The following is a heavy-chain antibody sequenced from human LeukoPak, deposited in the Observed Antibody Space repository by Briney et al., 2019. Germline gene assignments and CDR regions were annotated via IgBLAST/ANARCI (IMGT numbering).Heavy chain of an antibody. CDR2: INPNSGGT. Sequence: GASVKVSCKASGYTFTSYYMHWVRQAPGQGLEWMGWINPNSGGTNYAQKFQGRVTMTRDTSISTAYMELSRLRSDDTAVYYCARRPLSYGKIPFDYWGQGTLVTVSS. J-gene: IGHJ4*02. V-gene: IGHV1-2*02. CDR1: GYTFTSYY. CDR3: ARRPLSYGKIPFDY. D-gene: IGHD5-18*01.